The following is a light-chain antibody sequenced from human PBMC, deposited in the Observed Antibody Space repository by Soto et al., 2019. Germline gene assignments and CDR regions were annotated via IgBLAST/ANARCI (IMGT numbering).Light chain of an antibody. CDR3: TSWITSTTMI. CDR1: SSDIGAYNF. J-gene: IGLJ2*01. CDR2: YVN. Sequence: QSVLTQPASVSGSPGQSITISCTGTSSDIGAYNFVSWYQQHPGKAPKLMLYYVNIRPSGVSNRFSGSKSGNTASLTISGLQAEDEADYYCTSWITSTTMIFGGGTKVTVL. V-gene: IGLV2-14*03.